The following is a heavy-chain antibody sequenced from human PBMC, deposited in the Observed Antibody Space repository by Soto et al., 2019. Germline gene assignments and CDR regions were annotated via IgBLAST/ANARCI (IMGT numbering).Heavy chain of an antibody. CDR3: TRDRPGPQHDVDY. CDR2: INTDGSGT. J-gene: IGHJ4*02. Sequence: EVQLVESGGGLAQPGGSLRLSCAASGFIFDSDWMHWVRQAPGQGLVWVSRINTDGSGTSYADSVKGRFTISRDNAKNMVYLQMNSLRVEDTAEYYCTRDRPGPQHDVDYWGQGNVVTVPS. D-gene: IGHD6-6*01. V-gene: IGHV3-74*01. CDR1: GFIFDSDW.